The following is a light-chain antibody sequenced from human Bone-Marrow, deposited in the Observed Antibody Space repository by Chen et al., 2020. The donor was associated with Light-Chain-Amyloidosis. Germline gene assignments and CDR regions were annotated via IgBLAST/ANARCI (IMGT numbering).Light chain of an antibody. Sequence: ENVLTQFPATLPLSPGESATLSCRATHSVSTSLAWHQQKVGQPPRLLIYDASSRATGIPARFSGSGSGTDFTLTIANVEPDDFAVYYCQQRSHWPLTFGGGTKVEI. J-gene: IGKJ4*01. CDR2: DAS. CDR1: HSVSTS. V-gene: IGKV3-11*01. CDR3: QQRSHWPLT.